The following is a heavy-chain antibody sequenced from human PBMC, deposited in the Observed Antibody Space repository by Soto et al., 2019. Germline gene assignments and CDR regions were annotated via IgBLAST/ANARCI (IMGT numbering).Heavy chain of an antibody. Sequence: QVQLVQSGAEVKKPGASVKVSCKASGYTFTSYDINWVRQATGQGLEWMGWMNPNSGNTGYAQKFQGRVTMTRNTSISTAYMELSSLRSEDTAVYYCAKAYYYDSGGYYYFPHFDYWGQGTLVTVSS. J-gene: IGHJ4*02. CDR3: AKAYYYDSGGYYYFPHFDY. V-gene: IGHV1-8*01. CDR2: MNPNSGNT. D-gene: IGHD3-22*01. CDR1: GYTFTSYD.